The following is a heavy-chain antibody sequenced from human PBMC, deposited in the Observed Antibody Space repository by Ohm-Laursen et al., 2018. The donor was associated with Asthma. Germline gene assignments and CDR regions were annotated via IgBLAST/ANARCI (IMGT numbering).Heavy chain of an antibody. CDR1: GGSISSYY. V-gene: IGHV4-59*07. CDR3: ARYRCSGGSCFFDY. J-gene: IGHJ4*02. D-gene: IGHD2-15*01. Sequence: SDTLSLTCTASGGSISSYYWSWIRQPPGKGLEWIGYIYYSGSTNYNPSLKSRVTIPVDTSKNQFSLKLSSVTAADTAVYYCARYRCSGGSCFFDYWGQGTLVTVSS. CDR2: IYYSGST.